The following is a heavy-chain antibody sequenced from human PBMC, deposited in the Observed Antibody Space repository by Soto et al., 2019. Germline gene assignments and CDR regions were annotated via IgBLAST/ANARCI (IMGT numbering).Heavy chain of an antibody. V-gene: IGHV3-30*18. Sequence: SLRLSCAASGFTFSSYGMHWVRQAPGKGLEWVAVISYDGSNKYYADSVKGRFTISRDNSKNTLYLQMNSLRAEDTAVYYCAKSHSSGYYYYYGMDVWGQGTTVTVSS. CDR1: GFTFSSYG. D-gene: IGHD3-22*01. CDR2: ISYDGSNK. J-gene: IGHJ6*02. CDR3: AKSHSSGYYYYYGMDV.